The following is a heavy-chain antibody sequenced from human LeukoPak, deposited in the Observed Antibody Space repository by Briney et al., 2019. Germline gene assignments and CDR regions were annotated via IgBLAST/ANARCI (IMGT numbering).Heavy chain of an antibody. CDR3: ARDGGYSYGSDY. CDR1: GGTFSSYT. J-gene: IGHJ4*02. CDR2: INPSGGST. V-gene: IGHV1-46*01. D-gene: IGHD5-18*01. Sequence: AASVKVSCKASGGTFSSYTISWVRQAPGQGLEWMGIINPSGGSTSYAQKFQGRVTMTRDTSTSTVCMELSSLRSEDTAVYYCARDGGYSYGSDYWGQGTLVTVSS.